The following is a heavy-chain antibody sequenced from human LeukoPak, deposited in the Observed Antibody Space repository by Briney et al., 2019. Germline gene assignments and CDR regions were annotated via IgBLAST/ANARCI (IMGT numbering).Heavy chain of an antibody. D-gene: IGHD3-22*01. CDR3: AREVVVITPFFDY. J-gene: IGHJ4*02. CDR1: GFTFSSYS. V-gene: IGHV3-48*01. Sequence: GGSLRLSCAASGFTFSSYSMNWVRQAPGKGLEWVSYISSSSSTIYYADSVKGRFTISRDSAKNSLYLQMNSLRAEDTAVYYCAREVVVITPFFDYWGQGTLVTVSS. CDR2: ISSSSSTI.